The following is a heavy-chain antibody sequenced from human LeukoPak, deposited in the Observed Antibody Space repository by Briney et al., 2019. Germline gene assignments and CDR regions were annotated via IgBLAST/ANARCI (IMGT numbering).Heavy chain of an antibody. D-gene: IGHD6-19*01. J-gene: IGHJ4*02. CDR3: ARDSIAVAGTSRY. CDR1: GFTFSSYG. CDR2: ISYDGSNK. V-gene: IGHV3-30*03. Sequence: GRSLRLSCAASGFTFSSYGMHWVRQAPGKGLEWVAVISYDGSNKYYADSVKGRFTISRDNAKNSLYLQMNSLRAEDTAVYYCARDSIAVAGTSRYWGQGTLVTVSS.